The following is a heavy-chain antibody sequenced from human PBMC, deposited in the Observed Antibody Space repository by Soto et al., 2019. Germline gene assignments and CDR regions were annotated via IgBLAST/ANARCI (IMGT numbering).Heavy chain of an antibody. J-gene: IGHJ6*02. CDR3: ASDYGDTDYYYYYGMDV. CDR2: ISYDGSNK. D-gene: IGHD4-17*01. Sequence: PGRLLRLRSAASECTFVSYGVRRIRKAPGKGLEWVAVISYDGSNKYYGDSVKGRFTISRDNSKNTMYLQMNSLRAEDTAVYYCASDYGDTDYYYYYGMDVWGQGTTVTVSS. CDR1: ECTFVSYG. V-gene: IGHV3-30*03.